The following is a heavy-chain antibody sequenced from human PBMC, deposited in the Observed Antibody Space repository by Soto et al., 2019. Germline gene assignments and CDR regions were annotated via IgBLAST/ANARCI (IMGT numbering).Heavy chain of an antibody. CDR1: GGTFSSYA. V-gene: IGHV1-69*06. Sequence: SVKVSCKASGGTFSSYAISWVRQAPGQGLEWMGGIIPIFGTANYAQKFQGRVTITADKSTSTAYMELSSLRSEDTAVYHCARKEPLSRPVTATYYYYGMDVWGQGTTVTVSS. CDR2: IIPIFGTA. CDR3: ARKEPLSRPVTATYYYYGMDV. D-gene: IGHD2-21*02. J-gene: IGHJ6*02.